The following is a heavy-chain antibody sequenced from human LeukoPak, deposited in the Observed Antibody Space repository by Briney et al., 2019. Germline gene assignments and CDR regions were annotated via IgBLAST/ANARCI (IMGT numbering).Heavy chain of an antibody. Sequence: PSETLSLTCAVSGGSISSGGYSWSWIRQPPGKGLEWIGYIYHSGSTYYNPSLKSRVTISVDRSKNQFSLKLSSVTAADTAVYYCAITYYYDSSGYRGSFDYWGQGTLVTVSS. CDR2: IYHSGST. J-gene: IGHJ4*02. CDR3: AITYYYDSSGYRGSFDY. CDR1: GGSISSGGYS. V-gene: IGHV4-30-2*01. D-gene: IGHD3-22*01.